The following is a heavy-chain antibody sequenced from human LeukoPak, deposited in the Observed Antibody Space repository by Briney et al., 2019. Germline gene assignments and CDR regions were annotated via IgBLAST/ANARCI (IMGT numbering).Heavy chain of an antibody. D-gene: IGHD2-2*01. CDR1: EFTFSLYA. J-gene: IGHJ4*02. CDR2: INDVSADI. Sequence: PGGSLRLSCAASEFTFSLYAMNWVRQAPGKGLEWVSYINDVSADILYADSVKGRFTISRDNARNTLYLQMNSLRAEDTAVYYCARDTYQPGRIDSWGQGTLVIVSS. V-gene: IGHV3-21*05. CDR3: ARDTYQPGRIDS.